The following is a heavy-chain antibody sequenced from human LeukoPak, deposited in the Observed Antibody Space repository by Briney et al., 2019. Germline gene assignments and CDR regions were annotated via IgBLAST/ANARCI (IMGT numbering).Heavy chain of an antibody. CDR2: INHSGST. Sequence: SETLSLTCAVYGGSFSGYYWSWIRQPPGKGLEWIGEINHSGSTNYNPSLKSRVTISVDTSKNQFSLKLSSVTAADTAVYYCAKATIPFLGSHHQNYFDYWGQGTLVTVSS. CDR3: AKATIPFLGSHHQNYFDY. V-gene: IGHV4-34*01. D-gene: IGHD7-27*01. J-gene: IGHJ4*02. CDR1: GGSFSGYY.